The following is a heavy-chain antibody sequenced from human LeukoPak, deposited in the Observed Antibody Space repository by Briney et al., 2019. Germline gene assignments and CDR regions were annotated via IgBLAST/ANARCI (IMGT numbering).Heavy chain of an antibody. Sequence: PGGSLRLSCAASGFTFRTYSIHWVRQAPGKGLVWVTVVSADGRTQLYSDSVKGRFTISRDNSLNTLHLQMNSLRTEDTAVYYCAREFGHNRWYFDYWGQGALVTVSS. CDR1: GFTFRTYS. D-gene: IGHD5-24*01. V-gene: IGHV3-30*03. CDR2: VSADGRTQ. CDR3: AREFGHNRWYFDY. J-gene: IGHJ4*02.